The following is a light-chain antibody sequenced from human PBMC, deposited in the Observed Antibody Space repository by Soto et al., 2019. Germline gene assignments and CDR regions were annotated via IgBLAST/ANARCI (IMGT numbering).Light chain of an antibody. V-gene: IGKV3-20*01. Sequence: VLTQSPGTLSLSPGERATLSCRASQSVSSSYLAWYQQKPGQAPRLLIYGTSSRATGIPDRFSGSGSGTDFTLTISRLEPEDFAVYYCQQYGSSSWTFGQGTKVEIK. CDR1: QSVSSSY. J-gene: IGKJ1*01. CDR2: GTS. CDR3: QQYGSSSWT.